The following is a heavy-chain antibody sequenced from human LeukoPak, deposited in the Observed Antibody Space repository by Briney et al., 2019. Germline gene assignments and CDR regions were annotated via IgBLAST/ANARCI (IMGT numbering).Heavy chain of an antibody. CDR1: GGSISSGGYS. CDR3: ARGRDIVPNWFDP. CDR2: INHSGST. D-gene: IGHD2-15*01. V-gene: IGHV4-34*01. J-gene: IGHJ5*02. Sequence: PSETLSLTCAVSGGSISSGGYSWSWIRQPPGKGLEWIGEINHSGSTNYNPSLMSRVTISADTSKNQFSLKLSSVTAADTAVYYCARGRDIVPNWFDPWGQGTLVTVSS.